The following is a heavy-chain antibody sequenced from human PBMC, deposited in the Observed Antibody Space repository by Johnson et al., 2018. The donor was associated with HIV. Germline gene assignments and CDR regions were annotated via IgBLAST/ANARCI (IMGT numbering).Heavy chain of an antibody. CDR3: AKDVDSSRWWRAFDM. J-gene: IGHJ3*02. CDR2: IKQDGSEN. Sequence: VQLVESGGGLVQPGDSLRLSCVASGFTFSSYWMNWVRQTPGNGLEWVANIKQDGSENYYVDSVKGRFTISRDNAKNSLYLQMNSLRDDDTALYYCAKDVDSSRWWRAFDMWGQGTMVSVSS. V-gene: IGHV3-7*03. CDR1: GFTFSSYW. D-gene: IGHD6-13*01.